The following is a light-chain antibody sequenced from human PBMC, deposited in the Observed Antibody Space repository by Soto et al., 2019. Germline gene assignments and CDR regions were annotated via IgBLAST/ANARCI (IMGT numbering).Light chain of an antibody. CDR2: DAS. Sequence: EIVLTQSPGTLSLSPGEGATLSCRASQSVGNNYLAWYQQKPGQAPRVLIYDASSRATGIPDRFGGSGSKTDFTLTISRLQPEDCAVYYCHQYGSAPLTFGGGTKVDIK. CDR3: HQYGSAPLT. J-gene: IGKJ4*01. CDR1: QSVGNNY. V-gene: IGKV3-20*01.